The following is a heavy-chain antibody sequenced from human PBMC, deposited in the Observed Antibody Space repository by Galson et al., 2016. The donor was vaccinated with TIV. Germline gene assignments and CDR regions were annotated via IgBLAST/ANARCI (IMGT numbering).Heavy chain of an antibody. Sequence: WSRQPPGKRLEWIGSVYYVGSTYYNPSLKSRVTIFVDTSKTHFSLKVNSVTAADTALYYCARHTSDWDKRVDYWGQGILVTVSS. V-gene: IGHV4-39*01. CDR2: VYYVGST. D-gene: IGHD1/OR15-1a*01. J-gene: IGHJ4*02. CDR3: ARHTSDWDKRVDY.